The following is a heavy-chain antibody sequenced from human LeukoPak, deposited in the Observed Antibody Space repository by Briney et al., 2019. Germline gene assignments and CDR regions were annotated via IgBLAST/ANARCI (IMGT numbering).Heavy chain of an antibody. Sequence: PSETLSLTCTVSGGSISSYYWSWIRQPPGKGLEWIGYIYYSGSTNYNPSLKSRVTISVDTSKNQFSLKLSSVTAADTAVYYCARDRGGSGSFWFDPWGQGTLVIVSP. CDR2: IYYSGST. V-gene: IGHV4-59*01. J-gene: IGHJ5*02. CDR1: GGSISSYY. CDR3: ARDRGGSGSFWFDP. D-gene: IGHD3-10*01.